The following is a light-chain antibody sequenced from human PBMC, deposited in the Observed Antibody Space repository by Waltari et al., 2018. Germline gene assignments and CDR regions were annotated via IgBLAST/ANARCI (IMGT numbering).Light chain of an antibody. Sequence: QSVLTQPPSASGTPGQRVTISCSGGSSNIGTNYVYWYQQLPGTAPKLLIYKNNQRPSGVPDRFPASRSGSSASLAISGLRSEDEADYYCAAWDDSLSGGLFGGGTKLTVL. CDR1: SSNIGTNY. CDR3: AAWDDSLSGGL. J-gene: IGLJ3*02. V-gene: IGLV1-47*01. CDR2: KNN.